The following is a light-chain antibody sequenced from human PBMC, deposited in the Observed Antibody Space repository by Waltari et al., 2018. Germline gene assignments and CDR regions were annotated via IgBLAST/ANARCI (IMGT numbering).Light chain of an antibody. Sequence: SSELTQDPAVSVALGQTVRITCQGDSLRRYYASWYQQKPGQAPVLFIYGKNNRPSGIPDRFSGSSSGNTASLTITGAQAEDEADYYCNSRDSSGNPHVVFGGGTKLTVL. J-gene: IGLJ2*01. V-gene: IGLV3-19*01. CDR2: GKN. CDR3: NSRDSSGNPHVV. CDR1: SLRRYY.